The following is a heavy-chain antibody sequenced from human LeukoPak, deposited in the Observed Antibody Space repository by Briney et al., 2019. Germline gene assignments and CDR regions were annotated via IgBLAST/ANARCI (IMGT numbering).Heavy chain of an antibody. D-gene: IGHD5-18*01. CDR3: ARGTSAPRSYGYLDNDFDY. CDR2: ISSSSGTV. CDR1: GFTFRGYS. V-gene: IGHV3-48*01. J-gene: IGHJ4*02. Sequence: PGGSLRLSCAASGFTFRGYSMNWVRQAPGKGLEWVSYISSSSGTVYYADSVKGRFTISRDNAKNSLYLQMNSLRAEDTAVYYCARGTSAPRSYGYLDNDFDYWGQGTLVTVSS.